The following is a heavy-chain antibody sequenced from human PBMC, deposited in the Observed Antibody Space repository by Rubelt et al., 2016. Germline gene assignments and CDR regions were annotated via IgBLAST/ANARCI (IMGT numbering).Heavy chain of an antibody. CDR3: ARDWGRGGYSSSSDY. CDR2: IYYSGST. V-gene: IGHV4-59*01. Sequence: QVQLQESGPGLVKPSETLSLTCTVSGGSISSYYWNWIRQPPGKGLEWIGYIYYSGSTNYNPSLKSRVTISVDTSKNQFSPKLGCGTAAESAWYYGARDWGRGGYSSSSDYWGRGTLVTVSS. J-gene: IGHJ4*02. CDR1: GGSISSYY. D-gene: IGHD2-15*01.